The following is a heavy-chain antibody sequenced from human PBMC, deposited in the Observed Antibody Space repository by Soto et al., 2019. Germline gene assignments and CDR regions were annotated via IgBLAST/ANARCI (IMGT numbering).Heavy chain of an antibody. V-gene: IGHV2-5*02. CDR3: VHSVRMVRGAGGYFFDY. CDR1: GFSLSTSGVG. D-gene: IGHD3-10*01. J-gene: IGHJ4*02. CDR2: FYWDDDK. Sequence: QITLKESGPTLVKPTQTLTLTCTFSGFSLSTSGVGVGWIRQPPGKALEWLALFYWDDDKRYSPSLKSRLTIPKDTSKHQVVLTMTNVDPVDTATYYCVHSVRMVRGAGGYFFDYWGQGTLVTVSS.